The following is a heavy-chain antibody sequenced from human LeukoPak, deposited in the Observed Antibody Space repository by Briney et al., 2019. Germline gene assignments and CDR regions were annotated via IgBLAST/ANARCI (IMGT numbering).Heavy chain of an antibody. D-gene: IGHD4-17*01. V-gene: IGHV4-59*01. CDR1: GGSISSYY. CDR2: IYYSGST. CDR3: ASAPTVTGRQAFDI. J-gene: IGHJ3*02. Sequence: SETLSLTCTVSGGSISSYYWSWIRQPPGKGLEWIGYIYYSGSTNYNPSLKSRVTISVDTSKNQFSPKLSSVTAADTAVYYCASAPTVTGRQAFDIWGQGTMVTVSS.